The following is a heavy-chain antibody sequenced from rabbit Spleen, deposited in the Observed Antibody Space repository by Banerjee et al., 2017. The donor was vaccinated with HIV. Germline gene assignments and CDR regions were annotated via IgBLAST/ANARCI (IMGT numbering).Heavy chain of an antibody. D-gene: IGHD1-1*01. J-gene: IGHJ6*01. Sequence: QEQLVESGGGLVQPEGSLTLTCTASGFSFSSNYYMCWVRQAPGKGLEWIACIYAGSSGNTYSATWAKGRFTISKTSPTTVTLQMTSLTAADTATYFCARDSSTSFSTYGMDLWGPGTLVTVS. CDR2: IYAGSSGNT. V-gene: IGHV1S45*01. CDR1: GFSFSSNYY. CDR3: ARDSSTSFSTYGMDL.